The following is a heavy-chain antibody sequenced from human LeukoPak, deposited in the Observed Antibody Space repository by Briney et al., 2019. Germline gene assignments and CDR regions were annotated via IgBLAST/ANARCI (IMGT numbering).Heavy chain of an antibody. CDR2: ISAYNGNT. CDR3: ARDGPYSGSYYDAFDI. CDR1: GYTFTSYG. Sequence: ASVKVSCKASGYTFTSYGISWVRQAPGQGLEWMGWISAYNGNTNYAQKFQGRVTITADESTSTAYMELSSLRSEDTAVYYCARDGPYSGSYYDAFDIWGQGTMVTVSS. D-gene: IGHD1-26*01. J-gene: IGHJ3*02. V-gene: IGHV1-18*01.